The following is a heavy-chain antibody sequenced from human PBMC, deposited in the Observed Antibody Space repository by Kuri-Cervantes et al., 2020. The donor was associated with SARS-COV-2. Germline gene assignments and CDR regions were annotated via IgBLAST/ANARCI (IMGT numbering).Heavy chain of an antibody. CDR2: IKQDGSEK. Sequence: GGSLRLSCAASGFTFSSYWMSWVRQAPGKGLEWVANIKQDGSEKYYVDSVKGRFTISRDNAKNSLYLQMNSLRAEDTAVYYCARISYGDYGWNDYWGQGTLVTVSS. CDR1: GFTFSSYW. J-gene: IGHJ4*02. D-gene: IGHD4-17*01. CDR3: ARISYGDYGWNDY. V-gene: IGHV3-7*03.